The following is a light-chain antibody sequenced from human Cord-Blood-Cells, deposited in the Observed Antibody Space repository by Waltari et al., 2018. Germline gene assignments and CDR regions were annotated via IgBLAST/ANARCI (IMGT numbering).Light chain of an antibody. J-gene: IGLJ3*02. V-gene: IGLV2-23*01. Sequence: QSDLTQPASVSGSPGQSNTISCTGTSSDVGSYNLVSWYQQHPGKAPKLMLYEGSKRPPGVSNRFSGSRAGNTAALTISGLQAEDEADYYCCSYAGSRVFGGGTKLTVL. CDR3: CSYAGSRV. CDR1: SSDVGSYNL. CDR2: EGS.